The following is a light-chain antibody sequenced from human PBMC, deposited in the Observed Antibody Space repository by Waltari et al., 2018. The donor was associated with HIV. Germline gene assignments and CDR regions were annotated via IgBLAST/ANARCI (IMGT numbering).Light chain of an antibody. Sequence: EIVLTQSPATLSLSPGKRATLSCRASQSVSSYLAWYQQKPGQAPRLLIYDASNRATGIPARFSGSGSGTDFTLTISSLESEDFAVYYCQQRRNWPKTFGQGTKVEIK. J-gene: IGKJ1*01. CDR3: QQRRNWPKT. CDR1: QSVSSY. V-gene: IGKV3-11*01. CDR2: DAS.